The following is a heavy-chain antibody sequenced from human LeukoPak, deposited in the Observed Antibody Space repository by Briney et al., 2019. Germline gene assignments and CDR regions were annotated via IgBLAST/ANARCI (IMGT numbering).Heavy chain of an antibody. Sequence: GGSLRLSCAASGFAVSSNYMNWVRQAPGQGLEWVSVIYSGGNTYYADSVKGRFTISRDNSKSTVYLQMNSLRAEDTAVYYCAREYYYDSSGPFDYWGQETLVTVSS. J-gene: IGHJ4*02. V-gene: IGHV3-53*01. CDR3: AREYYYDSSGPFDY. D-gene: IGHD3-22*01. CDR1: GFAVSSNY. CDR2: IYSGGNT.